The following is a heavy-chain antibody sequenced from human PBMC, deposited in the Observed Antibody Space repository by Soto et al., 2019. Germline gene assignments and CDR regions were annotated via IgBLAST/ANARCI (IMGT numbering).Heavy chain of an antibody. Sequence: PGGSLRLSCAASGFTFSSYSMNWVRQAPGKGLEWVSSISSSSSYIYYADSVKGRFTISRGNAKNSLYLQMNSLRAEDTAVYYCASHPRDSSGYWYYFDYWGQGTLVTVSS. CDR3: ASHPRDSSGYWYYFDY. CDR1: GFTFSSYS. J-gene: IGHJ4*02. D-gene: IGHD3-22*01. V-gene: IGHV3-21*01. CDR2: ISSSSSYI.